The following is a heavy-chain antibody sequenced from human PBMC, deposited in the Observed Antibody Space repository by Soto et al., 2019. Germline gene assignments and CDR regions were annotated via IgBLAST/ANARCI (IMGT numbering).Heavy chain of an antibody. J-gene: IGHJ4*02. D-gene: IGHD3-3*01. Sequence: PSETLSLTCTVSGGSISSYYWSWIRQPPGKGLEWIGYIYYSGSTNYSPSLKSRVTISVDTSKNQFSLKLSSVTAADTAVYYCARGTQKWLRLLEYWGQGTLVTVSS. CDR2: IYYSGST. CDR3: ARGTQKWLRLLEY. CDR1: GGSISSYY. V-gene: IGHV4-59*01.